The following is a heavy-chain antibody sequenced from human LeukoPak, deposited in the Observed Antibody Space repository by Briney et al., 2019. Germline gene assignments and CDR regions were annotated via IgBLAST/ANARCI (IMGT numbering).Heavy chain of an antibody. J-gene: IGHJ4*02. Sequence: PGGSLRLSCAASGFTFSSYGMSWVRQAPGKGLEWVSAISGSGGSTYYADSVKGRFTISRDNSKNTLYLQMNSLRAEDTAVYYCAKSYIVVVPAAMKAGFIDYWGQGTLVTVSS. CDR2: ISGSGGST. V-gene: IGHV3-23*01. D-gene: IGHD2-2*01. CDR1: GFTFSSYG. CDR3: AKSYIVVVPAAMKAGFIDY.